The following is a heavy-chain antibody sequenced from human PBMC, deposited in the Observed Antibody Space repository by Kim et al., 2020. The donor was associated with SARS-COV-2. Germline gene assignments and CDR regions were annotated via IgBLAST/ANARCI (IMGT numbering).Heavy chain of an antibody. V-gene: IGHV7-4-1*02. J-gene: IGHJ4*02. Sequence: ASVKVSCKASGYTFRSYAMQWVRQAPGQGLEWMGWINTNNGIPTYAQGFTGRFVFSLDTSVTTSYLQISSLKVEDTAVYYCSRTPQGGGPSSFLDSWGQGTLITVSS. D-gene: IGHD2-15*01. CDR2: INTNNGIP. CDR1: GYTFRSYA. CDR3: SRTPQGGGPSSFLDS.